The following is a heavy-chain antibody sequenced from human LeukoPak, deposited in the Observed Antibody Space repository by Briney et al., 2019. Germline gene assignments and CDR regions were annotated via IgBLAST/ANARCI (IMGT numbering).Heavy chain of an antibody. CDR3: ARDPYSSGWPYYYYYGMDV. D-gene: IGHD6-19*01. Sequence: GGSLRLSCAASGFTFSSYAMSWVRQAPGEGLEWVSGISGSGGSTYYADSVKGRFTISRDNSKNTLYLQMNSLRAEDTAVYYCARDPYSSGWPYYYYYGMDVWGQGTTVTVSS. V-gene: IGHV3-23*01. J-gene: IGHJ6*02. CDR1: GFTFSSYA. CDR2: ISGSGGST.